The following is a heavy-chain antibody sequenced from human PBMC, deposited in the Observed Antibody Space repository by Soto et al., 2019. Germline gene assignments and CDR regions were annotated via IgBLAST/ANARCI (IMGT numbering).Heavy chain of an antibody. CDR2: IYPGDSDA. CDR1: GYSFTDYW. J-gene: IGHJ4*02. CDR3: ARQADYNILTGYFYYFEY. Sequence: GESLKISCKSSGYSFTDYWIGLLRQIPWKGLEWMGIIYPGDSDARYSPSFQGQVTISVDTSINTAFLRWNSLTASDTAMYYCARQADYNILTGYFYYFEYSGQGSMVTVSS. V-gene: IGHV5-51*01. D-gene: IGHD3-9*01.